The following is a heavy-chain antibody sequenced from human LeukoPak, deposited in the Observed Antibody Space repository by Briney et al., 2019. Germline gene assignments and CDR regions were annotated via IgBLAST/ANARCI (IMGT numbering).Heavy chain of an antibody. CDR3: ARSDPIGYCSSTSCAFDY. D-gene: IGHD2-2*01. Sequence: GRSLRLSCAASGFTFSSHGMHWVRQARGKGLEWVAVIWYDGSNKYYADYVKGRFTISRDNSKNTLYLQMNSLRAEDTAVYYCARSDPIGYCSSTSCAFDYWGQGTLVTVSS. CDR1: GFTFSSHG. J-gene: IGHJ4*02. V-gene: IGHV3-33*01. CDR2: IWYDGSNK.